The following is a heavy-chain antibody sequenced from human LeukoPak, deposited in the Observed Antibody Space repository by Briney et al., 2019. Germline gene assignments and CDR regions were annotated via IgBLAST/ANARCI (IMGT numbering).Heavy chain of an antibody. V-gene: IGHV1-46*01. CDR2: INPSGGST. J-gene: IGHJ4*02. Sequence: GASVKVSCKASGYTFTSYYMHWVRQAPGQGLEGMGIINPSGGSTSYAQKFQGRVTMTRDTSTSTVYMELSSLRSEDTAVYYCARAWLRITMVRGVSHFDYWGQGTLVTVSS. CDR1: GYTFTSYY. CDR3: ARAWLRITMVRGVSHFDY. D-gene: IGHD3-10*01.